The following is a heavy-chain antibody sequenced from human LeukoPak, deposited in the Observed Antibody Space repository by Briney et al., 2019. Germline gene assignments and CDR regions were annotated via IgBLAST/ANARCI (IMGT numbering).Heavy chain of an antibody. Sequence: SETLSLTCTVSGGSISSYYWSWIRQPPGKGLEWIGYIYHSGSTYYNPSLKSRVTISVDRSKNQFSLKLSSVTAADTAVYYCARAPAGSYSWFDPWGQGTLVTVSS. CDR1: GGSISSYY. CDR3: ARAPAGSYSWFDP. V-gene: IGHV4-59*12. CDR2: IYHSGST. J-gene: IGHJ5*02. D-gene: IGHD3-10*01.